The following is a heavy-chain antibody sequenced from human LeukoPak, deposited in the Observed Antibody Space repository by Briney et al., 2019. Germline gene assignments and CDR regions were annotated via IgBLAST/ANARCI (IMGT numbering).Heavy chain of an antibody. J-gene: IGHJ6*03. Sequence: GGSLKLSCAASGSTFSRYSLNWVRQAPGKGLEWVSSISSSGDYAYYADSVKGRFTISRDSSKNIVYLQMNSLRAEDTAVYYCAKDRCSNGVGCYYYYMDVWGKGTTVTISS. CDR2: ISSSGDYA. CDR3: AKDRCSNGVGCYYYYMDV. V-gene: IGHV3-21*01. D-gene: IGHD2-8*01. CDR1: GSTFSRYS.